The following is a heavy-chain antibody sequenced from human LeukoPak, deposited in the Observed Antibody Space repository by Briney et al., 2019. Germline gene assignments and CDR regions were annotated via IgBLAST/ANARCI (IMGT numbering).Heavy chain of an antibody. CDR3: ARGGVNYGFDY. D-gene: IGHD3-10*01. Sequence: GGSLRLSCVASGFSFTAYSMNWVRQAPGRGLEWISYIGPGGDIYYADSVTGRFTVSRDIAKNSLYLQMNGLRVEDTAVYYCARGGVNYGFDYWGQGTLVTVSS. CDR1: GFSFTAYS. V-gene: IGHV3-48*01. CDR2: IGPGGDI. J-gene: IGHJ4*02.